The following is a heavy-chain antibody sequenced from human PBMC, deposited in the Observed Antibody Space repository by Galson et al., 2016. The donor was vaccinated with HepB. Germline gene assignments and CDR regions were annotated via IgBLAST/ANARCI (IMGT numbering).Heavy chain of an antibody. Sequence: SVKVSCKASGYTVSRNGYTWVRQAPRQGLEWMGWSSAWNGHTKYSQKLQGTVNMTTDTSTNTVYMELRNLRSDDTALYYRARASWEFPSNFDFWGQGTLVTVSS. D-gene: IGHD1-26*01. CDR3: ARASWEFPSNFDF. CDR2: SSAWNGHT. CDR1: GYTVSRNG. V-gene: IGHV1-18*04. J-gene: IGHJ4*02.